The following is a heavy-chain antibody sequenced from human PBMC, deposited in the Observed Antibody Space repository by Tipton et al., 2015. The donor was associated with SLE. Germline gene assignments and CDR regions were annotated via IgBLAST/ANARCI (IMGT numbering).Heavy chain of an antibody. V-gene: IGHV1-18*01. CDR1: GHTFTSYD. J-gene: IGHJ4*02. CDR3: ARDSLSCPYY. Sequence: QLVQSGAEVKKPGASVKVSCKASGHTFTSYDINWVRQAPGQGLEWMGWISAYNGNTNYAQKLQGRVTMTTDTSTSTAYMELRSLRSDDTCVYSWARDSLSCPYYWGQGTLLSVSS. CDR2: ISAYNGNT. D-gene: IGHD2-15*01.